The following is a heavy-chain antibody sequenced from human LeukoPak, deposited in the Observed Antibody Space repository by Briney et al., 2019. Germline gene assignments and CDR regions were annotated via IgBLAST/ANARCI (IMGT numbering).Heavy chain of an antibody. CDR3: ARNNGMDV. J-gene: IGHJ6*02. V-gene: IGHV3-30*03. CDR2: ISYDGSNK. Sequence: GGSLRPSCAASGFTFSSYGMHWVRQAPGKGLEWVAVISYDGSNKYYADSVKGRFTISKDNAKNSLYLQMNSLRAEDTALYHCARNNGMDVWGQGTTVIVSS. CDR1: GFTFSSYG.